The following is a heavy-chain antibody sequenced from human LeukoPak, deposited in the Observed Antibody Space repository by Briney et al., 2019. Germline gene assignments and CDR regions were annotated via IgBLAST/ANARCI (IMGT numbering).Heavy chain of an antibody. CDR1: GGSISSYY. CDR3: AREVGGDGDYFDY. CDR2: FYYSGST. D-gene: IGHD3-16*01. V-gene: IGHV4-59*12. Sequence: SETLSLTCTVSGGSISSYYWSWIRQPPGKGLECIGYFYYSGSTNYNPSLKSRVTISVDTSKNQFSLKLSSVTAADTAVYYCAREVGGDGDYFDYWGQGTLVTVSS. J-gene: IGHJ4*02.